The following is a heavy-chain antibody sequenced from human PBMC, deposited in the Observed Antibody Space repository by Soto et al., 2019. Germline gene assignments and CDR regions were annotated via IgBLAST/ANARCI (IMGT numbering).Heavy chain of an antibody. CDR1: GGSISSGGYS. Sequence: QLQLQESGSGLVKPSQTLSLTCAVSGGSISSGGYSWSWIRQPPGKGLEWIGYIYHSGSTCYNPSLKSRVTISVDRSKNQFSLKLSSVTAADTAVYYCARIALAAADAFDIWGQGTMVTVSS. CDR3: ARIALAAADAFDI. V-gene: IGHV4-30-2*01. J-gene: IGHJ3*02. D-gene: IGHD6-13*01. CDR2: IYHSGST.